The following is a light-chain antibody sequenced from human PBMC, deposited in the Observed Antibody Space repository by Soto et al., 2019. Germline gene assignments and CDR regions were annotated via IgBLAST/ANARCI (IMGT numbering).Light chain of an antibody. Sequence: QSVLTQPPSASGTPGQRVTISCSGSSSNIGNHYVYWYQHLPGTAPKLLIFRNNQRPSGVPDRFSGSHSCTTGSLAISGLRYEDEADYYCAAWDDSLSGYVFGTGTKLTVL. V-gene: IGLV1-47*01. CDR2: RNN. CDR3: AAWDDSLSGYV. J-gene: IGLJ1*01. CDR1: SSNIGNHY.